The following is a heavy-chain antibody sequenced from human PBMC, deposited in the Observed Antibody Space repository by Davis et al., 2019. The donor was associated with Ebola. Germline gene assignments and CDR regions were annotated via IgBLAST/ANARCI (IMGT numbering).Heavy chain of an antibody. V-gene: IGHV3-21*01. J-gene: IGHJ4*02. Sequence: GGSLRLSCAASGFTFSSYSMNWVRQAPGKGLEWVSSISSSSSYIYYADSVKGRFTISRDNAKNSLYLQMNSLRAEDTAVYYCARHYPTYYYDSSGYHTHRHFDYWGQGTLVTVSS. CDR3: ARHYPTYYYDSSGYHTHRHFDY. CDR1: GFTFSSYS. D-gene: IGHD3-22*01. CDR2: ISSSSSYI.